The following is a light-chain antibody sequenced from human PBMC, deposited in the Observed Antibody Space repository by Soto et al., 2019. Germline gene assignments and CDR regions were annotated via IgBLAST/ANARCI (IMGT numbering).Light chain of an antibody. V-gene: IGLV1-44*01. J-gene: IGLJ1*01. Sequence: QSVLTQPPSASGTPGQRVIISCSGSSSNIGSNTVNWYQQLPGTAPKLLTYSHNQRPSGVPDRFSGSQSGTSASLAINGLHSEDEADYYCATWDDRLDGYVFGTGTKLTVL. CDR3: ATWDDRLDGYV. CDR1: SSNIGSNT. CDR2: SHN.